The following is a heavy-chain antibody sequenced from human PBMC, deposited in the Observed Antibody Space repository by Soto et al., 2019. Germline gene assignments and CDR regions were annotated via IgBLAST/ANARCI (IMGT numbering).Heavy chain of an antibody. J-gene: IGHJ4*02. CDR1: GFTFSSYA. CDR3: AKQGGPYYYDSSGYGD. D-gene: IGHD3-22*01. CDR2: ISGSGGST. Sequence: EVQLLESGGGLVQPGGSLRLSCAASGFTFSSYAMRWVRQAPGKGLEWVSAISGSGGSTYYADSVKGRFTISRDNTKNTLYLQMNSMSAEDTALYYGAKQGGPYYYDSSGYGDWGQGTMVTVSS. V-gene: IGHV3-23*01.